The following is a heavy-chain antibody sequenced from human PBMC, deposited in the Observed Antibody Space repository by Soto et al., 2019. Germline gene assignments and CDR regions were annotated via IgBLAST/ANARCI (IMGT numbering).Heavy chain of an antibody. V-gene: IGHV1-18*01. J-gene: IGHJ4*02. CDR1: GYTFRNYG. Sequence: QVQLVQSGAEVKKPGPSVKVSCAAYGYTFRNYGITWVRQAPGQGLEWMGWVSAYNRNTNYAQKFQGRVTMTTDTSTTTAYLELRSLRSDDTAIYCCARERQWESLPYWGQGTLVTVSS. D-gene: IGHD1-26*01. CDR2: VSAYNRNT. CDR3: ARERQWESLPY.